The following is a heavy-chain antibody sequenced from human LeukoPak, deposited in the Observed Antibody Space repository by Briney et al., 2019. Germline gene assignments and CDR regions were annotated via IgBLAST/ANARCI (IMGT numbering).Heavy chain of an antibody. D-gene: IGHD6-19*01. CDR3: ARGGGWGCYAGYSSGWCRYYFDY. Sequence: PSGTLSLTCAVSGGSISSSNWWSWVRQPPGQGLEWIGSIYYSGSTYYNPSLKSRVTISVDTSKNQFSLKLSSVTAVDTAVYYCARGGGWGCYAGYSSGWCRYYFDYWGQGTLVTVSS. CDR1: GGSISSSNW. J-gene: IGHJ4*02. V-gene: IGHV4-4*02. CDR2: IYYSGST.